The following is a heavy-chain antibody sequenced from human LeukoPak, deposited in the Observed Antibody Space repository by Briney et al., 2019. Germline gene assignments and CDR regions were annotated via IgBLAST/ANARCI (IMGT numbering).Heavy chain of an antibody. J-gene: IGHJ4*02. D-gene: IGHD3-10*01. Sequence: GASVKVSCKASGYTFTSYGISWVRQAPGQGLEWMGWISAYNGNTNYAQKLQGRVTMTTDTSTSTAYMELRSLRSDDTAVYYCARDDESDYYGSGSYQPYYFDYWGQGTLVTVSS. CDR2: ISAYNGNT. CDR1: GYTFTSYG. CDR3: ARDDESDYYGSGSYQPYYFDY. V-gene: IGHV1-18*01.